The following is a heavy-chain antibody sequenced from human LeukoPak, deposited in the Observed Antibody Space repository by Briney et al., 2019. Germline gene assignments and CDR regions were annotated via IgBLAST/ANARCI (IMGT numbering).Heavy chain of an antibody. J-gene: IGHJ4*02. CDR1: GGTFNSYT. CDR2: INPKSGGT. Sequence: ASVKVSCKASGGTFNSYTISWGRQAPAQGLQWKRRINPKSGGTNYAQKFQGRCTMTRETAISTDYTVSSTLSSDDTAVYYCARVRGIHYYFDYWGQGTLVTVSS. CDR3: ARVRGIHYYFDY. V-gene: IGHV1-2*06.